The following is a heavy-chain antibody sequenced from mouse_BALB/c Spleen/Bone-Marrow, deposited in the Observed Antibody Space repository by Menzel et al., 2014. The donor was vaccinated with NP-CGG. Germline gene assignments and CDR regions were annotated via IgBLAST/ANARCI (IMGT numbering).Heavy chain of an antibody. J-gene: IGHJ2*01. D-gene: IGHD2-2*01. Sequence: DVQLQESGGGLVKPGGSLKLSCTASGFSFNSYGMSWVRQTPGKRLEWVATITNGGNYTYYPDSVKGRFTISRDNVKNNLYLQMRSLRSEDTALYYCVRNYYGYDGYFDYWGQGTTLTVSS. CDR2: ITNGGNYT. CDR1: GFSFNSYG. CDR3: VRNYYGYDGYFDY. V-gene: IGHV5-9-2*01.